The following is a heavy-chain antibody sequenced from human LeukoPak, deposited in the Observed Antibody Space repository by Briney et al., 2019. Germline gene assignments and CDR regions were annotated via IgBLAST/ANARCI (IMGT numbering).Heavy chain of an antibody. CDR1: GFTFSSYA. V-gene: IGHV3-23*01. Sequence: GGSLRLPCAASGFTFSSYAMSWVRQAPGKGLEWVSAISGSGGSTYYADSVKGRFTISRDNSKNTLYLQMNSLRAEDTAVYYCATLDVRLGEDYWGQGTLVTVSS. J-gene: IGHJ4*02. CDR3: ATLDVRLGEDY. D-gene: IGHD3-10*01. CDR2: ISGSGGST.